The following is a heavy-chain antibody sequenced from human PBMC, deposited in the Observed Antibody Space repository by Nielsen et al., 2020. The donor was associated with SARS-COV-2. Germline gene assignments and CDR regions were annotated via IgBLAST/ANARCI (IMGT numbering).Heavy chain of an antibody. J-gene: IGHJ6*03. CDR3: ARSYGDYTHYYYYMDV. CDR2: IYYSGST. V-gene: IGHV4-31*03. Sequence: SETLSLTCTVSGGSISSGGYYWSWIRQHPGKGLEWIGYIYYSGSTYYNPSLKSRVTISVDTSKNQFSLKLSSVTAADTAVYYCARSYGDYTHYYYYMDVWGNGTTVTVSS. D-gene: IGHD4-17*01. CDR1: GGSISSGGYY.